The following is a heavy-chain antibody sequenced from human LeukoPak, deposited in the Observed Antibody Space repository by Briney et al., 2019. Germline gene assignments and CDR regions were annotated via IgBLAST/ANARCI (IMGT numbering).Heavy chain of an antibody. J-gene: IGHJ6*02. CDR2: IIPILGIA. CDR1: GYTFTSYA. CDR3: ARDRPAYLLRVEYGMDV. Sequence: SVKVSCKASGYTFTSYAISWVRQAPGQGLEWMGRIIPILGIANYAQKFQGRVTITADKSTSTAYMELSSLRSEDTAVYYCARDRPAYLLRVEYGMDVWGQGTTVTVSS. V-gene: IGHV1-69*04.